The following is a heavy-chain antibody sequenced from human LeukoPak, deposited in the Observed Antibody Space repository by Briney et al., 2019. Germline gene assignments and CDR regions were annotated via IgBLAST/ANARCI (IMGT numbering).Heavy chain of an antibody. J-gene: IGHJ4*02. CDR1: GFTFSSYG. CDR3: ARDLELLGGGTPLFGY. CDR2: ISYDGSNK. D-gene: IGHD3-10*01. Sequence: GGSLRLSCAASGFTFSSYGMHWVRQAPGKGLEWVAVISYDGSNKYYADSVKGRFTISRDNSKNTLYLQMNSLRAEDTAVYYCARDLELLGGGTPLFGYWGQGTLVTVSS. V-gene: IGHV3-30*03.